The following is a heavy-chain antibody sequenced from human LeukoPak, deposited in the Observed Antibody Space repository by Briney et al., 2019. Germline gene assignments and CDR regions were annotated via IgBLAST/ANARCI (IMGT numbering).Heavy chain of an antibody. J-gene: IGHJ5*02. Sequence: SVKVSCKASGSTFSSYAISWVRQAPGQGLEWMGRIIPILGIANYAQKFQGRVTITADKSTSTAYMELSSLRSEDTAVYYCARDSSLRWSTYNWFDPWGQGTLVTVSS. D-gene: IGHD4-23*01. CDR2: IIPILGIA. CDR3: ARDSSLRWSTYNWFDP. V-gene: IGHV1-69*04. CDR1: GSTFSSYA.